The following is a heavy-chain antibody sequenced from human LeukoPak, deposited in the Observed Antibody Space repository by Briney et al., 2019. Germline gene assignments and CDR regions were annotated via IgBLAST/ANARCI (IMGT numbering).Heavy chain of an antibody. CDR3: ARDSRIAAAAPGAYYYYGMDV. Sequence: SETLSLTCTVSGGSISTGGYYWSWIRQHPGKGVEWIGYIYYSGRTYYKPSLKSRVTISVDTSKNQFSLKLSSVTAADTAVYYCARDSRIAAAAPGAYYYYGMDVWGKGTTVTVSS. D-gene: IGHD6-13*01. CDR2: IYYSGRT. J-gene: IGHJ6*04. V-gene: IGHV4-31*03. CDR1: GGSISTGGYY.